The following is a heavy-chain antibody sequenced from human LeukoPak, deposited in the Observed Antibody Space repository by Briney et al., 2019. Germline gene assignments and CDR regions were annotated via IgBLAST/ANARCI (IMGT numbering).Heavy chain of an antibody. Sequence: GGSLRLSCAASGFTFSSYWMSWVRQAPGKGLEWVANIKQDASEKYYVDSVKGRFTISRDNAKNSLYLQMNSLRAEDTTVYYCARVNYVWGSYRYLLAFDIWGQGTMVTVSS. J-gene: IGHJ3*02. D-gene: IGHD3-16*02. V-gene: IGHV3-7*01. CDR2: IKQDASEK. CDR1: GFTFSSYW. CDR3: ARVNYVWGSYRYLLAFDI.